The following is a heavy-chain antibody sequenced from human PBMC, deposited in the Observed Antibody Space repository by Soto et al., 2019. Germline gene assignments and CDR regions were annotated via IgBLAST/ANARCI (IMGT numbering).Heavy chain of an antibody. J-gene: IGHJ4*02. D-gene: IGHD3-22*01. V-gene: IGHV3-74*01. CDR2: IKSDGSGT. Sequence: EVPLVESGGGLVQPGESLTLSCAASGFTFSSYWMHWVRQAPGKGLVWVSRIKSDGSGTYYADSVKGRLTISRDNAKNTLYLQMNSLRVEDTAVYFCARGDADRYDGNGYLGRHWGQGTLVTVSS. CDR3: ARGDADRYDGNGYLGRH. CDR1: GFTFSSYW.